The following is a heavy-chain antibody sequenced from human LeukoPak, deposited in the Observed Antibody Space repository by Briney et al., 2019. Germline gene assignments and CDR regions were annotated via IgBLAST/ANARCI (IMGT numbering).Heavy chain of an antibody. D-gene: IGHD4-17*01. CDR3: ARDYGDYASHFDY. CDR1: GFTFSSYG. J-gene: IGHJ4*02. Sequence: PGGSLRLSCAASGFTFSSYGMHWVRQAPGKGLEWVAVIWYDGSNKYYADSVKGRFTISRDNSKNTLHLQMNSLRAEDTAVYYCARDYGDYASHFDYWGQGTLVTVSS. V-gene: IGHV3-33*01. CDR2: IWYDGSNK.